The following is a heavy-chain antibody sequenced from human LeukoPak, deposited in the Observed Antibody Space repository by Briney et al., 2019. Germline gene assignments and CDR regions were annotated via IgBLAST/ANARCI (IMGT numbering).Heavy chain of an antibody. J-gene: IGHJ6*02. CDR1: GFTFSSYA. Sequence: PGASLRLSCAASGFTFSSYAMSWVRQAPGKGLEWVSAISGSGGSTYYADSVKGRFTISRDNSKNTLYLQMNSLRAEDTAVYYCAKEGVVPAAISDYYYYYGMDVWGQGSTVTVSS. CDR3: AKEGVVPAAISDYYYYYGMDV. D-gene: IGHD2-2*02. CDR2: ISGSGGST. V-gene: IGHV3-23*01.